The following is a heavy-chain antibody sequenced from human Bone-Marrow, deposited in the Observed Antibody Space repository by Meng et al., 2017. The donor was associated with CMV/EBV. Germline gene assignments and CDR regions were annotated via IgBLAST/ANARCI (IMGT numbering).Heavy chain of an antibody. D-gene: IGHD2-8*01. V-gene: IGHV3-23*01. CDR1: GFTFSNYA. CDR2: ITDSGSPS. CDR3: SKVGEGGTNGVFPFGS. Sequence: GESLKISCKASGFTFSNYAMSWVRQVPGKGLEWVSAITDSGSPSWHIDPVRGRFSISRDNSRKILCLQMNNLGAEDTGVYYCSKVGEGGTNGVFPFGSWSQGTLVTVSS. J-gene: IGHJ4*02.